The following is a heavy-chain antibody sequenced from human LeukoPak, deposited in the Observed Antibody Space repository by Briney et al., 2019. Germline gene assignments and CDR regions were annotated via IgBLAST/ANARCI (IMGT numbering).Heavy chain of an antibody. Sequence: GGSLRLSCAASGFTFSSYAMSWVRQAPGKGLEWVSAISGSGGSTYYADSVKGRFTISRDNSKNTLYLQMNSLRAEDTAVYYCAKKGTVGATFLLYYYYYMDVWGKGTTVTVSS. J-gene: IGHJ6*03. CDR1: GFTFSSYA. CDR3: AKKGTVGATFLLYYYYYMDV. V-gene: IGHV3-23*01. CDR2: ISGSGGST. D-gene: IGHD1-26*01.